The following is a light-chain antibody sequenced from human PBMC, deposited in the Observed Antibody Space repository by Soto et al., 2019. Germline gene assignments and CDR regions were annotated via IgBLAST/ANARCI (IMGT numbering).Light chain of an antibody. CDR1: SSDVGGYNY. Sequence: QSVLTQPPSASGSPGQSVTISCTGTSSDVGGYNYVSWYQQHPGKSPKLMIYEVSKLPSGVLDLFSGSKSGNTASLTFSGLQAEDEADYYCSSYAGSNNYVFGTGTKVTV. CDR2: EVS. CDR3: SSYAGSNNYV. J-gene: IGLJ1*01. V-gene: IGLV2-8*01.